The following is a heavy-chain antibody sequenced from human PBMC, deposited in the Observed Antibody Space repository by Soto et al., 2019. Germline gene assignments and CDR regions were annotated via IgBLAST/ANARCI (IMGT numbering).Heavy chain of an antibody. CDR3: ARGPPCLY. Sequence: SETLSLTCAVSGGSISSGCYSWSWIRQPPGKGLEWIGYIYHSGSTYYNPSLKSRVTISVDRSKNQFSLKLSSVTAADTAVYYCARGPPCLYWGQGTLVTVSS. V-gene: IGHV4-30-2*01. CDR2: IYHSGST. CDR1: GGSISSGCYS. J-gene: IGHJ4*02.